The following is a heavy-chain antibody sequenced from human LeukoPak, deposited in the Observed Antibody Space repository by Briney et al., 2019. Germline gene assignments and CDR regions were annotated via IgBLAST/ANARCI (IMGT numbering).Heavy chain of an antibody. D-gene: IGHD1-26*01. V-gene: IGHV3-30*02. CDR1: GFTFSSYG. J-gene: IGHJ4*02. CDR3: ARDHSGWDYFDY. CDR2: IRYDGSNK. Sequence: GGSLRLSCAASGFTFSSYGMHWVRQAPGKGLEWVAFIRYDGSNKYYADSVKGRFTVARDNSKDTLYLQMNSLTVEDTAVYFCARDHSGWDYFDYWGQGTVVSVSS.